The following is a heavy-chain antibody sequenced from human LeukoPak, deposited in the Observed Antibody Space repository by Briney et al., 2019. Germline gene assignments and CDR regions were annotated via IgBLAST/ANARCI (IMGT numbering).Heavy chain of an antibody. CDR2: IYYSGST. J-gene: IGHJ4*02. D-gene: IGHD6-19*01. Sequence: KSSETLSLTCTVSGGSISTSSYYWGWIRQPPGKGLEWIGSIYYSGSTDYNPSLKSRVTISVDTSKNQFSLKLSSVTAADTAVYYCAREVAVAGQYYFDYWGQGTLVTVSS. CDR1: GGSISTSSYY. CDR3: AREVAVAGQYYFDY. V-gene: IGHV4-39*02.